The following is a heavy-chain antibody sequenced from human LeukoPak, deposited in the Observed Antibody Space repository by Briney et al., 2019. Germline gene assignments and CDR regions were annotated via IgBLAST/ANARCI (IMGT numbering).Heavy chain of an antibody. V-gene: IGHV4-34*01. CDR1: GGSFSGYY. J-gene: IGHJ4*02. CDR2: INHSGST. D-gene: IGHD6-19*01. CDR3: ARAPRPTSVAGTFFDY. Sequence: SETLSLTCAVYGGSFSGYYWSWIRQPPGKGLEWIGEINHSGSTNYNPSLKSRVTISVDTSKNQFSLKLSSVTAADTAVYCCARAPRPTSVAGTFFDYWGQGTLVTVSS.